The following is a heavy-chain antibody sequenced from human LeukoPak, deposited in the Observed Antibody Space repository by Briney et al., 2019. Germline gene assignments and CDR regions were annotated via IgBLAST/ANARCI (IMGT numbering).Heavy chain of an antibody. CDR1: GGSFSGYY. J-gene: IGHJ4*02. D-gene: IGHD3-10*01. CDR3: ARIDGSGSYNVDY. Sequence: PSETLSLTCAVYGGSFSGYYWSWIRQPPGKGLEWIGEINHSGSTNYNPSLKSRVTISVDTSKNQFSLKLSSVTAADTAVYYCARIDGSGSYNVDYWGQGTLVTVSS. CDR2: INHSGST. V-gene: IGHV4-34*01.